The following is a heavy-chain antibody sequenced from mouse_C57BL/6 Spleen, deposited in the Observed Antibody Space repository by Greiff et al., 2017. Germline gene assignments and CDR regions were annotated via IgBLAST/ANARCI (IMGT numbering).Heavy chain of an antibody. D-gene: IGHD2-1*01. CDR2: IDPSDSYT. V-gene: IGHV1-50*01. Sequence: VQLQQPGAELVKPGASVKLSCKASGYTFTSYWMQWVKQRPGQGLEWIGEIDPSDSYTNYNQKFKGKATLTVDTSSSTAYMQLSSLTSEDSAVYYCARRALLTPFAYWGQGTLVTVSA. CDR3: ARRALLTPFAY. CDR1: GYTFTSYW. J-gene: IGHJ3*01.